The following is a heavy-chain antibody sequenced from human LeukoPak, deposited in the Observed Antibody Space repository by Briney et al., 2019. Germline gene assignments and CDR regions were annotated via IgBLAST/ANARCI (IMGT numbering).Heavy chain of an antibody. D-gene: IGHD3-10*01. Sequence: SETLSLTCTVSGGSISSATYYWNWIRQPAGKGLEWIGRIYTSGSTNYNPSLKSRVTISVDTSKNQFSLKLSSVTAADTAVYYCARVSLDYGSGSYEDYWGQGTLVTVSS. CDR3: ARVSLDYGSGSYEDY. V-gene: IGHV4-61*02. CDR1: GGSISSATYY. J-gene: IGHJ4*02. CDR2: IYTSGST.